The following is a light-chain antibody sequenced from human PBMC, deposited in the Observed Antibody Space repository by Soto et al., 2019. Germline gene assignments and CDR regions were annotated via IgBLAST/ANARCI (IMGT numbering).Light chain of an antibody. V-gene: IGKV3-20*01. CDR2: GAS. J-gene: IGKJ4*01. CDR1: QSITNNY. Sequence: EIVLTQSPGTLSLSPGERATLSCRASQSITNNYLAWYQQKPGRDHRLLIYGASSRATGIPDRFSGSGSGTDFTLTISRLEPEDFAMYYCQQYGYLVTFGGGTKVEIK. CDR3: QQYGYLVT.